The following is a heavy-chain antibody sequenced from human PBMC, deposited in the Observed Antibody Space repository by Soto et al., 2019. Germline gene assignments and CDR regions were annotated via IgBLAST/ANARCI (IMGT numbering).Heavy chain of an antibody. J-gene: IGHJ5*02. CDR1: GGSISSGYYY. CDR2: IYYSGST. V-gene: IGHV4-30-4*01. Sequence: PSETLSLTCTVSGGSISSGYYYWSWLRQPPGKGLEWIGYIYYSGSTHYNPSLKSRVTISVDTSKNQFSLKLSSVTAADTAVYYCARERPDGARLDPWGQGTLVTVSS. D-gene: IGHD6-6*01. CDR3: ARERPDGARLDP.